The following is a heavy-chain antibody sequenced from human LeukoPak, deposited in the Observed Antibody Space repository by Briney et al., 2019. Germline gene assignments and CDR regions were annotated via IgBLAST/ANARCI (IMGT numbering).Heavy chain of an antibody. CDR2: ISSSSSYI. Sequence: GGSLRLSCAASGFTFSSYSMNWVRQAPGKGLEWVSSISSSSSYIYYADSVKGRFTISRDNAKNSLYLQMNSLRAEDTAVYHCARDRWQLAQDFDYWGQGTLVTVSS. CDR3: ARDRWQLAQDFDY. J-gene: IGHJ4*02. D-gene: IGHD6-6*01. V-gene: IGHV3-21*01. CDR1: GFTFSSYS.